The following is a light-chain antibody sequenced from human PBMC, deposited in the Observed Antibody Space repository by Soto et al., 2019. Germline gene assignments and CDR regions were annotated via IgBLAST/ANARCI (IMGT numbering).Light chain of an antibody. J-gene: IGLJ3*02. Sequence: QSVLTQPASVSGSPGQSITISCTGTSSDVGGYNYVSWYQQHPGKAPKLMIYEVNNRPSGVSNRFSGSKSGNTASLTISRLQAEDEADYYCSSYTSTTTLWVFGGGTKLTV. CDR3: SSYTSTTTLWV. CDR1: SSDVGGYNY. CDR2: EVN. V-gene: IGLV2-14*01.